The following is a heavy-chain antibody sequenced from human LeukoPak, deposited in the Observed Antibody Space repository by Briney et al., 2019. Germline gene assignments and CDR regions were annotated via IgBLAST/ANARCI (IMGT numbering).Heavy chain of an antibody. Sequence: GASVKVSCKASGYIFTGYYMHWVRQAPGQGLEWMGWINPNSGGTNYAQKFQGRVTMTRDTSISTAYMELSRLRSDDTAVYYCARGKGGGYSSSGNWFDPWGQGTLVTVSS. CDR3: ARGKGGGYSSSGNWFDP. J-gene: IGHJ5*02. D-gene: IGHD6-13*01. CDR1: GYIFTGYY. V-gene: IGHV1-2*02. CDR2: INPNSGGT.